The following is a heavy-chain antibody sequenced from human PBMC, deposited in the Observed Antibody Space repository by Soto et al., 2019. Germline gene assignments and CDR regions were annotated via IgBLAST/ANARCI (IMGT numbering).Heavy chain of an antibody. V-gene: IGHV3-64*01. Sequence: SLRLSCAAAGFTFSKYEMHWVRQAPGKGLEYVSGISNNGAHTDYAKSVKGRFTISRDNSENTLYLQMGSLRAEDMALYYCARQGIWNRGAHVFLGVWGKGTTVTVSS. CDR1: GFTFSKYE. CDR2: ISNNGAHT. CDR3: ARQGIWNRGAHVFLGV. D-gene: IGHD1-1*01. J-gene: IGHJ6*04.